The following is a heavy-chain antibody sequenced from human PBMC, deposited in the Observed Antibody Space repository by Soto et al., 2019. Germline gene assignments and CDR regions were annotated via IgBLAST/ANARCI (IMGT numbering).Heavy chain of an antibody. D-gene: IGHD6-13*01. J-gene: IGHJ3*02. Sequence: QVQLVESGGGVVQPGKSLRLSCAASGFTFSSYAMHWVRQAPGKGLEWVALISYDGSTKYYADSVKGRFTISRDNSKNTLYLQMNILRVEDTAIYYCARPGIAAVLGAFDIWGQGTMVTVSS. CDR1: GFTFSSYA. CDR2: ISYDGSTK. CDR3: ARPGIAAVLGAFDI. V-gene: IGHV3-30-3*01.